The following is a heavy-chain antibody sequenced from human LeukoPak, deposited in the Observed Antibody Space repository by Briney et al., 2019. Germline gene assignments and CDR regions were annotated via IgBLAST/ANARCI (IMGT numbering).Heavy chain of an antibody. D-gene: IGHD1-26*01. CDR3: ARDLSGRYTTDF. CDR1: GFTFNIYA. CDR2: IWYDQNNA. Sequence: PGGSLRLSCAASGFTFNIYAMHWVRQAPGKGLEWVAFIWYDQNNAYYADSVTGRFTISRDNSKNTLYLQMNSLRAEDTAVYYCARDLSGRYTTDFWGQGTLVTVSS. J-gene: IGHJ4*02. V-gene: IGHV3-30*02.